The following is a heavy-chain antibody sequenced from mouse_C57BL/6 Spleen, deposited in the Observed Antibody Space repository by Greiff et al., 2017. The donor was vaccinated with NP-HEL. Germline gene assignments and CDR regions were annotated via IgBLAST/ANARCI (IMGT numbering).Heavy chain of an antibody. J-gene: IGHJ2*01. CDR3: ERPYGSSFYFDY. Sequence: EVQRVESGGGLVKPGGSLKLSCAASGFTFSDYGMHWVRQAPEKGLEWVAYISSGSSTIYYADTVKGRFTISRDNAKNTLFLKMTSLRSEDTAMYYCERPYGSSFYFDYWGQGATLTVSS. CDR2: ISSGSSTI. V-gene: IGHV5-17*01. CDR1: GFTFSDYG. D-gene: IGHD1-1*01.